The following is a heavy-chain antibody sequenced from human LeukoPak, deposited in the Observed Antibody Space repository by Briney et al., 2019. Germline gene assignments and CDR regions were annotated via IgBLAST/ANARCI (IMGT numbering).Heavy chain of an antibody. V-gene: IGHV3-23*01. CDR3: AFDYASGSYLGFDY. Sequence: GGSLRLSCAASGFTFSTYAMSWVRQAPGKGLEWVSAISGSGGSTYHADSEKGRFTISRDISKNTLYLQMNSLRAEDTAVYYCAFDYASGSYLGFDYWGQGTLVTVSS. J-gene: IGHJ4*02. CDR1: GFTFSTYA. D-gene: IGHD3-10*01. CDR2: ISGSGGST.